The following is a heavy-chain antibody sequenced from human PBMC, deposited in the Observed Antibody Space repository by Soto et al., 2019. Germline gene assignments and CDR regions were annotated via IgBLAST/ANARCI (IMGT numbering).Heavy chain of an antibody. CDR1: GGSISSSSYY. J-gene: IGHJ4*02. V-gene: IGHV4-39*01. Sequence: PSETLSLTCTVSGGSISSSSYYWGWIRQPPGKGLEWIGSIYYSGSTCYNPSLKSRVTISVDTSKNQFSLKLSSVTAADTAVYYCARIRGRDSSGYYPDYWGQGTLVTVSS. CDR2: IYYSGST. D-gene: IGHD3-22*01. CDR3: ARIRGRDSSGYYPDY.